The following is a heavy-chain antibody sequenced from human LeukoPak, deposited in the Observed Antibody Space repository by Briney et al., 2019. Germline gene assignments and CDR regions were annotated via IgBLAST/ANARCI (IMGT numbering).Heavy chain of an antibody. CDR2: VSGYGDVT. Sequence: HPGGSLRLSCAASGFIFSSYAMNWVRQAPGKGLEWVSGVSGYGDVTYYADSVKGRFTISRDKSKNTLYLQMNSLRAEDTAVYYCAKHSGWYDEHYYYGMDVWGQGTTVTVSS. CDR3: AKHSGWYDEHYYYGMDV. J-gene: IGHJ6*02. D-gene: IGHD6-19*01. V-gene: IGHV3-23*01. CDR1: GFIFSSYA.